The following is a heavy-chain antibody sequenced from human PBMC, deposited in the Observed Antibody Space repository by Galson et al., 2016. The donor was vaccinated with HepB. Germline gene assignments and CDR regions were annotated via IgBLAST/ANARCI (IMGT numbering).Heavy chain of an antibody. CDR3: ARFGGDWGF. Sequence: SETLSLTCTVSGGPISSNRYYWGWIRQPPGKGLEWIGSIFHIGSTYYNASLKSRATISLDTSKSQFSLKLRSLTATDTAVYCCARFGGDWGFWGQGNLVIVSS. CDR1: GGPISSNRYY. V-gene: IGHV4-39*01. D-gene: IGHD2-21*02. CDR2: IFHIGST. J-gene: IGHJ1*01.